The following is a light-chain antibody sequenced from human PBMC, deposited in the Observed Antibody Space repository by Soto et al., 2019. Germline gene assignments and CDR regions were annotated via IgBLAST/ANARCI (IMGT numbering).Light chain of an antibody. J-gene: IGLJ2*01. CDR2: TNN. CDR1: SSNIGAGYD. Sequence: QSELTQPPSVSGAPGQRVTISCTGTSSNIGAGYDVHWYQQLPGTAPKLLIYTNNNRPSGVPGRFSGSKSGTSASLAITGLQAEDEADYYCQSYDSSLSGFVVFGGGTQLTVL. V-gene: IGLV1-40*01. CDR3: QSYDSSLSGFVV.